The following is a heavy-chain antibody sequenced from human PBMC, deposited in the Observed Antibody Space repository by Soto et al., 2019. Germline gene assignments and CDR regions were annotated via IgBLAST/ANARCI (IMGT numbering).Heavy chain of an antibody. CDR2: IYPGDSDT. D-gene: IGHD6-6*01. J-gene: IGHJ6*03. CDR1: GYSLASYW. Sequence: PGESLKISCKGSGYSLASYWIGWVLQIPWKGLEWMGIIYPGDSDTRYSPSFQGQVTISADKSISTAYLQWSSLKASDTAMYYCARHPSIGISSSVYYYYYLAGSGQGTTVPVSS. V-gene: IGHV5-51*01. CDR3: ARHPSIGISSSVYYYYYLAG.